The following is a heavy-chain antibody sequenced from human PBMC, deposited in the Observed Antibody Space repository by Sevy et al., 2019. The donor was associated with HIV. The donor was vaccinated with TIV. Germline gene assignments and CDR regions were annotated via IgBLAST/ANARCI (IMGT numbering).Heavy chain of an antibody. V-gene: IGHV4-59*01. CDR3: AGETRSSPFDY. CDR2: IYYSGST. Sequence: SETLSLTCTVSGGSISSYYWSWIRQPPGKGLEWIGYIYYSGSTNYNPSLKSRVTISVDTSKNQFSLKLSSVTAADTAVYYCAGETRSSPFDYWGQGTLVTVSS. CDR1: GGSISSYY. J-gene: IGHJ4*02.